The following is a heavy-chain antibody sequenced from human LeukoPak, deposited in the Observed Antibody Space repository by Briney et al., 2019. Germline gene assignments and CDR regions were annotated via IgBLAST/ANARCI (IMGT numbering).Heavy chain of an antibody. CDR1: GFTFSSYD. V-gene: IGHV3-23*01. Sequence: GGSLRLSCAASGFTFSSYDMSWVRQAPGKGLEWVSTINSYGAYTYYADSVKGRFTISRDNSKNTLYLQMNSLRAEDTAVYYCAKGDCSGGSCYPLPSWFDPWGQGTLVTVSS. D-gene: IGHD2-15*01. CDR2: INSYGAYT. J-gene: IGHJ5*02. CDR3: AKGDCSGGSCYPLPSWFDP.